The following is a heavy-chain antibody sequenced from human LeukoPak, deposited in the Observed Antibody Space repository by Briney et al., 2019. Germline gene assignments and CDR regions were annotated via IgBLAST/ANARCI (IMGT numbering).Heavy chain of an antibody. V-gene: IGHV1-18*01. D-gene: IGHD2-8*01. Sequence: GASVKVSCKTSDYTFTNYGISWVRQAPGQGLEWMGWISAYNGKTYYAQNFQGRVTVTTDTSTSTAYMDLRSLRFDDTAVYYCARTNLDCKNGVCYDYWGQGTPVTVSS. CDR3: ARTNLDCKNGVCYDY. CDR1: DYTFTNYG. CDR2: ISAYNGKT. J-gene: IGHJ4*02.